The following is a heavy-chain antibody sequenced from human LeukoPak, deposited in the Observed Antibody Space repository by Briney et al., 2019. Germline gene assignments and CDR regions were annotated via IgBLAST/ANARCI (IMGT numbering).Heavy chain of an antibody. CDR2: IYYSGST. D-gene: IGHD3-10*01. CDR3: ARHRRVVVRGSDAFDI. V-gene: IGHV4-59*08. J-gene: IGHJ3*02. CDR1: GGSISSYY. Sequence: SETLSLTCTVSGGSISSYYWSWIRQPPGKGLEWIGYIYYSGSTNYNPSPKSRVTISVDTSKNQFSLKLSSVTAADTAVYYCARHRRVVVRGSDAFDIWGQGTMVTVSS.